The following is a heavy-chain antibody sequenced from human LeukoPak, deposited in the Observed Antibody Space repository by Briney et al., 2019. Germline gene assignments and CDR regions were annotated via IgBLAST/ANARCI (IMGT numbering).Heavy chain of an antibody. Sequence: PSETLSLTCTVSGASISSYYWSWIRQPPGKGLEWIGYISYSGNTNYSPSLMSRVTISVDTSKNQFSLKVFSVTAADTAVYYCARQAVARYYFDYWGQGTLVTVSS. V-gene: IGHV4-59*08. CDR3: ARQAVARYYFDY. D-gene: IGHD2-15*01. J-gene: IGHJ4*02. CDR2: ISYSGNT. CDR1: GASISSYY.